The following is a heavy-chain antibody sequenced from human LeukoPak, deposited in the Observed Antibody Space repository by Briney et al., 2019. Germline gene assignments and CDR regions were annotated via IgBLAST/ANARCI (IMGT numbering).Heavy chain of an antibody. J-gene: IGHJ3*02. Sequence: ASVKVSCKASGYTFTSDGISWVRQAPGQGLEWMGWISAYNGNTNYAQNLQGRVTMTTDTSTSTAYMELRSLRSDDTAVYYCAREASSGIDAFDIWGQGTMVTVSS. CDR3: AREASSGIDAFDI. V-gene: IGHV1-18*01. D-gene: IGHD6-19*01. CDR2: ISAYNGNT. CDR1: GYTFTSDG.